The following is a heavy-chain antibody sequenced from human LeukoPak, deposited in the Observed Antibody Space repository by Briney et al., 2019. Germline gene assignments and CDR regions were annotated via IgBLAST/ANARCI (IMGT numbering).Heavy chain of an antibody. D-gene: IGHD3-10*01. CDR1: GFTFSSYW. J-gene: IGHJ6*02. CDR3: ARRGSGSYYPYYYGMDV. CDR2: IKKDGSDK. Sequence: GGSLRLSCAASGFTFSSYWMSWVRQAPGKGLEWVANIKKDGSDKYYVDSVKGRFTISRDNAKNSLYLQMNILRAEDTAVYYCARRGSGSYYPYYYGMDVWGQGTTVTVSS. V-gene: IGHV3-7*01.